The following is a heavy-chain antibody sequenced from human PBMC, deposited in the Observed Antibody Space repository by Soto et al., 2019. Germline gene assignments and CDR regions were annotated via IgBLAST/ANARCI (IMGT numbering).Heavy chain of an antibody. J-gene: IGHJ2*01. Sequence: GGSLRLSCAASGFSFSSCAMHWVRQAPDKGLEWVAVVSHDGSNKYYADSVKGRVTISRDNSINTVYLQMNSLRSDDTAVYYCARDELYYYDSSGYPIDLWGRGTLVTVSS. V-gene: IGHV3-30-3*01. D-gene: IGHD3-22*01. CDR1: GFSFSSCA. CDR3: ARDELYYYDSSGYPIDL. CDR2: VSHDGSNK.